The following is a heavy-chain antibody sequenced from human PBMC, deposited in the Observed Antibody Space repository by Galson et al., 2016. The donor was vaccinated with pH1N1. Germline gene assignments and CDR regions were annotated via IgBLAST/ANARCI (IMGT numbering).Heavy chain of an antibody. J-gene: IGHJ4*02. CDR1: GYTFTSYD. D-gene: IGHD5-24*01. V-gene: IGHV1-8*02. Sequence: SVKVSCKASGYTFTSYDINWVRQATGQGLEWMGWMNPNSGNTGYAQKFQGRVTMTRNTSISTAYMELSSLRSEDTAVYYCARPRRDGYNEDSHYFDYWGQGTLVTVSS. CDR2: MNPNSGNT. CDR3: ARPRRDGYNEDSHYFDY.